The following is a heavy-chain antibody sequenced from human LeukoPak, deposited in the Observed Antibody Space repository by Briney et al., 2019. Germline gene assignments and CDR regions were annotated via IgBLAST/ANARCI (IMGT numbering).Heavy chain of an antibody. CDR3: AGSSSYFDY. J-gene: IGHJ4*02. Sequence: GGSLRLSCAASGFTFSRYWMHWVRHGPGKGLVWVSRINSDGSSTIYADSVKGRFTISRDNAKNTLYLQMNSLRAEDAAMYYCAGSSSYFDYWGQGTLVTVPS. CDR2: INSDGSST. D-gene: IGHD6-19*01. V-gene: IGHV3-74*01. CDR1: GFTFSRYW.